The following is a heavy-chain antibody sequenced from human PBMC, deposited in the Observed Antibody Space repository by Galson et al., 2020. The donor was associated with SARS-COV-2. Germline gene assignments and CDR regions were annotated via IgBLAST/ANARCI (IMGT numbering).Heavy chain of an antibody. CDR3: ARGPPSVTMKFRLRTVTNFDY. Sequence: SETLSLTCSVNGGSFSDYYWTWLRQPPGKGLEWIGEINHSGSTNYNPSLKGRVTISVDTSKNHLSLRLGSVTAADTAVYYCARGPPSVTMKFRLRTVTNFDYWGQGILVTVSS. J-gene: IGHJ4*02. V-gene: IGHV4-34*01. CDR2: INHSGST. D-gene: IGHD4-17*01. CDR1: GGSFSDYY.